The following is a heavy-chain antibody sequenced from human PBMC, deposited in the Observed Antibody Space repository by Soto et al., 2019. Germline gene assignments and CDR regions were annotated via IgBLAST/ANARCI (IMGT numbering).Heavy chain of an antibody. V-gene: IGHV3-30-3*01. D-gene: IGHD1-26*01. CDR2: ISYDGSNK. CDR1: GFTFSSYA. Sequence: GGSLRLSCAASGFTFSSYAMHWVRQAPGKGLEWVAVISYDGSNKYYADSVKGRFTISRDNSKNTLYLQMNSLRDEDTAVYSCARVLRTIVGATTDAFDLWGQGTMVTVSS. CDR3: ARVLRTIVGATTDAFDL. J-gene: IGHJ3*01.